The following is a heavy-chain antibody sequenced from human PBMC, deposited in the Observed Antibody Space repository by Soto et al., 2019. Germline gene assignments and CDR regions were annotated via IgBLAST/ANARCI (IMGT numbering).Heavy chain of an antibody. V-gene: IGHV1-46*01. CDR2: INPSGGST. Sequence: ASVKVSCKASGYTFTSYYMHWVRQAPGQGLEWMGIINPSGGSTSYAQKFQGRVTMTRDTSTSTVYMELGSLRSEDTAVYYCARGTHRFLEWLEVEDYYYYGMDVWGQGTTVTVSS. D-gene: IGHD3-3*01. CDR3: ARGTHRFLEWLEVEDYYYYGMDV. CDR1: GYTFTSYY. J-gene: IGHJ6*02.